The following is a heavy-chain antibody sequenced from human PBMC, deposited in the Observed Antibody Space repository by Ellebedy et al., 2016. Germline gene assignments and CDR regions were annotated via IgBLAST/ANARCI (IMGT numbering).Heavy chain of an antibody. CDR1: GFSLSTSGVG. CDR3: AHTQTENGDYVSWYFDL. J-gene: IGHJ2*01. V-gene: IGHV2-5*01. D-gene: IGHD4-17*01. CDR2: IYWNTDK. Sequence: SGPTLVXPTQTLTLTCTFSGFSLSTSGVGVGWIRQPPGKALEWLALIYWNTDKRYSPSLKSRLTITKDTSKNQVVLTMTNMDPVDTATYFCAHTQTENGDYVSWYFDLWGRGTLVTVSS.